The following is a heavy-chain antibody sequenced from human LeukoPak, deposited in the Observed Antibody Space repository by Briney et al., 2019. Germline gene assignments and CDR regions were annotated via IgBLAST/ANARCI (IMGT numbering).Heavy chain of an antibody. J-gene: IGHJ5*02. CDR1: NDSISSYC. V-gene: IGHV4-4*08. D-gene: IGHD4-23*01. Sequence: PSETLSLTCTVSNDSISSYCCSWVRQPPGEGLEWIGFMCPSGRTDYNPSLKSRVTMSIDTSKNQLSMELRFLTAADTAVYYCATSYDGKTAPYDLWGHGTLVTVSS. CDR3: ATSYDGKTAPYDL. CDR2: MCPSGRT.